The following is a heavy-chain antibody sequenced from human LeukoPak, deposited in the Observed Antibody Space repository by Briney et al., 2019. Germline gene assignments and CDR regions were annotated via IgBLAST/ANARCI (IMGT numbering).Heavy chain of an antibody. CDR2: ISAYNGNT. CDR3: ARVHYDSSGYEPDAFDI. Sequence: GASVKVSCKASGYSFTSYDISWVRQAPGQGLEWMGWISAYNGNTNYAQKLQGRVTMTTDTSTSTAYMELRSLRSDDTAVYYCARVHYDSSGYEPDAFDIWGQGTMVTVSS. D-gene: IGHD3-22*01. J-gene: IGHJ3*02. CDR1: GYSFTSYD. V-gene: IGHV1-18*01.